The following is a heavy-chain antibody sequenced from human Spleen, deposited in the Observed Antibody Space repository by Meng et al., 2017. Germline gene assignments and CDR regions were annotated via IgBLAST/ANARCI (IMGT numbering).Heavy chain of an antibody. Sequence: QVQLVESGTGLLKPSGTLSLTCAVSGGSISSSTWWSWVRQSPGKGLEWIGEINHSGSTTYNPSLESRATISVDTSQNNLSLKLSSVTAADSAVYYCARGPTTMAHDFDYWGQGTLVTVSS. D-gene: IGHD4-11*01. CDR1: GGSISSSTW. J-gene: IGHJ4*02. V-gene: IGHV4-4*02. CDR2: INHSGST. CDR3: ARGPTTMAHDFDY.